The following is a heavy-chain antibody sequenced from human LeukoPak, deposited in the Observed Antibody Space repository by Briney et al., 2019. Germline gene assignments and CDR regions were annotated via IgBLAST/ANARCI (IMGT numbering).Heavy chain of an antibody. CDR3: AKKGYYGSGSYYLSYPLDY. J-gene: IGHJ4*02. Sequence: GGSLRLSCAASGFTFSSYAMSWVRQAPGKGLEWVSAISVSGGSTYYADSVKGRFTISRDNSKNTLYLQMTSLRAEDTAVYYCAKKGYYGSGSYYLSYPLDYWGQGTLVTVSS. V-gene: IGHV3-23*01. CDR1: GFTFSSYA. CDR2: ISVSGGST. D-gene: IGHD3-10*01.